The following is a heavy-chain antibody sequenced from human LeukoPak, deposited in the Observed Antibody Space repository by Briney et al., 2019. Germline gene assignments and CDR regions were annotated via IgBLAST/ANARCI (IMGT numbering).Heavy chain of an antibody. D-gene: IGHD3-3*01. CDR2: ISAYDGNT. CDR3: ASAVYDFWSGQNWFDP. Sequence: GASVKVSCKASGYTFTSYGISWVRQAPGQGLEWMGWISAYDGNTNYAQKLQGRVTMTTDTSTSTAYTELRSLRSDDTAVYYCASAVYDFWSGQNWFDPWGQGTPVTVSS. J-gene: IGHJ5*02. CDR1: GYTFTSYG. V-gene: IGHV1-18*01.